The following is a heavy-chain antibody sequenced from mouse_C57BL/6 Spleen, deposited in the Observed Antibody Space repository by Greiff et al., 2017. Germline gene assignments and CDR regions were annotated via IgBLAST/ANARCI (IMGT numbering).Heavy chain of an antibody. V-gene: IGHV2-2*01. D-gene: IGHD1-1*01. CDR1: GFSLTSYG. J-gene: IGHJ1*03. CDR2: IWSGGST. Sequence: QVQLQQSGPGLVQPSQSLSITCTVSGFSLTSYGVHWVRQSPGKGLEWLGVIWSGGSTDYNAAFISSLSISKDNSTSQVFFKMNSLQADDTAIYYCARKYYGSSYDCDVWGTGTTVTVAS. CDR3: ARKYYGSSYDCDV.